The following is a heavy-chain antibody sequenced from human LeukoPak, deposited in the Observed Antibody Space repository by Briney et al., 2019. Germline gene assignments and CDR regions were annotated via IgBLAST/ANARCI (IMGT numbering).Heavy chain of an antibody. V-gene: IGHV3-53*01. D-gene: IGHD1-26*01. CDR2: IYSGGST. Sequence: GGSLRLSCAASGLTVNSNYMTWVRQAPGKGLEWVSVIYSGGSTYYADSVKGRFTISRDNFKNTLYLQMNSLGAEDTAVYYCARNNGGREVVGDWFDPWGQGTLVTVSS. CDR1: GLTVNSNY. J-gene: IGHJ5*02. CDR3: ARNNGGREVVGDWFDP.